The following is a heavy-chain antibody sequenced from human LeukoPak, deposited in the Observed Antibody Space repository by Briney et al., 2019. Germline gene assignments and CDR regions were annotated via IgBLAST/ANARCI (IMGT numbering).Heavy chain of an antibody. J-gene: IGHJ1*01. CDR2: IYYSGST. D-gene: IGHD3-22*01. CDR3: ARGTSYYYDSSGYPLAFQH. CDR1: GGSISSYY. V-gene: IGHV4-59*01. Sequence: SETLSLTCTVSGGSISSYYWSWIRQPPGKGLEWIGYIYYSGSTNYNPSLKSRVTISVDTSKNQFSLKLSSLTAADTAVYYCARGTSYYYDSSGYPLAFQHWGQGTLVTVSS.